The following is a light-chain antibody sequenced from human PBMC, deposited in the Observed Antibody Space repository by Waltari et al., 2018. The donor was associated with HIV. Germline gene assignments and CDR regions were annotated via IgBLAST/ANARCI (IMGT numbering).Light chain of an antibody. CDR2: YDD. V-gene: IGLV1-36*01. CDR3: QSADTGGTRV. Sequence: QSVLTQPPSVSAAPRQRVSISCSGSSSNIGKNAVNWYQQIPGTAPSLLIYYDDLVPSGVSDRFSGSKSGTSASLAISGLQSEDEADYYCQSADTGGTRVFGSGTKVTVL. CDR1: SSNIGKNA. J-gene: IGLJ1*01.